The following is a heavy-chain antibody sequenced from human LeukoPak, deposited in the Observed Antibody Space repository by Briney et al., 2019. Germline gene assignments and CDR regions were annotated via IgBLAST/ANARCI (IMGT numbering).Heavy chain of an antibody. CDR1: GFTFDDYT. J-gene: IGHJ6*02. Sequence: GGSLRLSCAASGFTFDDYTMHWVRQAPGKGLEWVSLISWDGGSTYYADSVKGRFTISRDNSKNSLYLQMNSLRTEDTALYYCAKDISGTDHYYYYGMDVWGQGTTVTVSS. CDR2: ISWDGGST. CDR3: AKDISGTDHYYYYGMDV. V-gene: IGHV3-43*01. D-gene: IGHD1-14*01.